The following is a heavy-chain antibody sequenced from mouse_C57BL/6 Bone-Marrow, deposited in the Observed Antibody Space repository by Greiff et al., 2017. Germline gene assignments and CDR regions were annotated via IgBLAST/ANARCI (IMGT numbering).Heavy chain of an antibody. D-gene: IGHD1-1*01. J-gene: IGHJ1*03. CDR1: GFNIKNTY. CDR3: AIHITTVVVTRYFDV. V-gene: IGHV14-3*01. Sequence: EVKLVESVAELVRPGASVKLSCTASGFNIKNTYMHWVKQRPEQDLEWIGRIDPANGNTKYAPKFQGKATITADTSSNTAYLQLSSLTSEDTAIYYCAIHITTVVVTRYFDVWGTGTTVTVSS. CDR2: IDPANGNT.